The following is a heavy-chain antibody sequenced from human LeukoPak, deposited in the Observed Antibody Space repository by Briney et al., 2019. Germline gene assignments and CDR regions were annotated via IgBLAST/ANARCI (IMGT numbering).Heavy chain of an antibody. V-gene: IGHV4-59*01. J-gene: IGHJ3*02. D-gene: IGHD1-1*01. CDR1: GGPISSYY. Sequence: SETLSLTCTVSGGPISSYYWSWIRQPPGKGLEWIGYIYYSGSTNYNPSLKSRVTISVDTSKNRFSLKLSSVTAADTAVYYCARVEGTITADGAFDIWGQGTMVTVSS. CDR2: IYYSGST. CDR3: ARVEGTITADGAFDI.